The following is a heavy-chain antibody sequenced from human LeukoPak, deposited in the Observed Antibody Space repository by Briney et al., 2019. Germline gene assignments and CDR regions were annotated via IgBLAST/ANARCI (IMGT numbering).Heavy chain of an antibody. J-gene: IGHJ5*02. V-gene: IGHV3-30-3*01. CDR3: ARVLVGGTNWFDP. D-gene: IGHD1-26*01. CDR2: ISDDGSRQ. Sequence: PVRSLRLSCAATGFTFSNYAIHWGRQAPGKGLEWVAFISDDGSRQHYTDSVKGRFTISRDNSKNTLNLQMNSLRAEDTSVYYCARVLVGGTNWFDPWGQGTLVTVSS. CDR1: GFTFSNYA.